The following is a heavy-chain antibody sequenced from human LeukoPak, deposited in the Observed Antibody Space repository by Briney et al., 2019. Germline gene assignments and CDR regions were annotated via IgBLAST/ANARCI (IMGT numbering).Heavy chain of an antibody. CDR2: NSAYNGNT. V-gene: IGHV1-18*01. D-gene: IGHD3-10*01. J-gene: IGHJ4*02. Sequence: GASVKVSRKASVYTFTSYGISWVRQAPGQGLEWMGWNSAYNGNTNYAQKLQGRVTMTTDTSTSTAYMELRSLRSDDKAVYYCARVLSRIKAVLNWGQGTLVTVSP. CDR1: VYTFTSYG. CDR3: ARVLSRIKAVLN.